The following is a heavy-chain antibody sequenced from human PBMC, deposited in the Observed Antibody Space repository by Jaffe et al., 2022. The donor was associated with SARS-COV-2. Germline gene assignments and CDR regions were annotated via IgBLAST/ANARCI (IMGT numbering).Heavy chain of an antibody. Sequence: QITLKESGPTLVKPTQTLTLTCTLSGFSLSTSGVGVGWIRQPPGKALEWLAIIYWNDDKYFSPSLKSRLTITKDTSKNQVVLTVTNLDPVDTATYYCALRDSSLTGRHWFDPWGQGTLVTVSS. J-gene: IGHJ5*02. D-gene: IGHD3-22*01. CDR1: GFSLSTSGVG. CDR2: IYWNDDK. CDR3: ALRDSSLTGRHWFDP. V-gene: IGHV2-5*01.